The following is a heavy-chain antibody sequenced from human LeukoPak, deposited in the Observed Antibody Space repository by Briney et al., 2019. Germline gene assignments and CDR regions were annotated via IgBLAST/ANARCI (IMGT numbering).Heavy chain of an antibody. CDR3: ARGIRDAVGATKRYYYYYMDV. Sequence: GASVKVSCKASGYTFTSYYMHWVRQAPGQGLERMGIINPSGGSTSYAQKFQGRVTMTRDTSTSTVYMELSSLRSEDTAVYYCARGIRDAVGATKRYYYYYMDVWGKGTMVTVSS. J-gene: IGHJ6*03. V-gene: IGHV1-46*01. D-gene: IGHD1-26*01. CDR1: GYTFTSYY. CDR2: INPSGGST.